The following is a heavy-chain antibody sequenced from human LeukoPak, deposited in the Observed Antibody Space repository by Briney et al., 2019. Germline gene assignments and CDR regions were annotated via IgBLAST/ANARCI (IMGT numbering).Heavy chain of an antibody. V-gene: IGHV1-69*13. J-gene: IGHJ6*02. D-gene: IGHD6-13*01. Sequence: SVKVSCKASGGTFSSYAISWVRQAPGQGLEWMGGIIPIFGTANYAQKFQGRVTITADESTSTAYMELSSLRSEDTAVYYSASRIAAAGRPPGDYYYGMDVWGQGTTVTVSS. CDR2: IIPIFGTA. CDR3: ASRIAAAGRPPGDYYYGMDV. CDR1: GGTFSSYA.